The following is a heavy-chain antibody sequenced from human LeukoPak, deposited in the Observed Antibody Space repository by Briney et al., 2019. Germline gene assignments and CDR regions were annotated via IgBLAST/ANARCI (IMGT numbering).Heavy chain of an antibody. Sequence: GGSLRLSCAASGFPFSSYGMHWVRQAPGKGLEWVAVIWNDGSKKLYADSVKRRFTISRDNHKNVVFLQMNTLRVDDTAVYYCAKDRNIVIIPAAIEGFDYWGLVTIVTVAS. CDR2: IWNDGSKK. D-gene: IGHD2-2*01. V-gene: IGHV3-33*06. CDR1: GFPFSSYG. J-gene: IGHJ4*02. CDR3: AKDRNIVIIPAAIEGFDY.